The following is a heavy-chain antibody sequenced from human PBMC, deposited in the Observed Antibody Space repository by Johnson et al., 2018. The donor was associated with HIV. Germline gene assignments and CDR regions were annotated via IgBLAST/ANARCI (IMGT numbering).Heavy chain of an antibody. V-gene: IGHV3-66*01. CDR3: ARSSGSYLDDAFDI. J-gene: IGHJ3*02. D-gene: IGHD1-26*01. CDR1: GFSFSSYA. Sequence: VQLVESGGGVVQPGRSLRLSCAASGFSFSSYAMSWVRQAPGKGLEWVSVIYSGGSTYYADSVKGRFTISRDNSKNTLYLQMNSLRAEDTAVYYCARSSGSYLDDAFDIWGQGTMVTVSS. CDR2: IYSGGST.